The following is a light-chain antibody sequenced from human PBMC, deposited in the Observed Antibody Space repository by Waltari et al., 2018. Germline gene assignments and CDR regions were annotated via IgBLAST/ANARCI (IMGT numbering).Light chain of an antibody. Sequence: QPALTQPASVSGSPGQSITISCTGTSNDVGNSKHVCWYQQHPGKAPKPLISEVTGRPSGVSDCFSGSKAGNTASLTISGLQAEDEADYYCLSYTSSITFVFGGGTKLSVL. CDR1: SNDVGNSKH. V-gene: IGLV2-23*02. CDR2: EVT. J-gene: IGLJ2*01. CDR3: LSYTSSITFV.